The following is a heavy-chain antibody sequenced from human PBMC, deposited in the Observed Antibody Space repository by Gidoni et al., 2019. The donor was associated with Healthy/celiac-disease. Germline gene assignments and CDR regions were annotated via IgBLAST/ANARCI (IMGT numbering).Heavy chain of an antibody. J-gene: IGHJ4*02. Sequence: EVQLVESGGGLVPPGGSLRLSCAASGFTVSSNYMSWVRQAPGKGLEWVSVFYSGGSTYYADSVKGRFTISRDNSKNTLYLQMNSLRAEDTAVYYCARALLDYGGYYFDYWGQGTLVTVSS. CDR3: ARALLDYGGYYFDY. D-gene: IGHD4-17*01. CDR2: FYSGGST. CDR1: GFTVSSNY. V-gene: IGHV3-66*01.